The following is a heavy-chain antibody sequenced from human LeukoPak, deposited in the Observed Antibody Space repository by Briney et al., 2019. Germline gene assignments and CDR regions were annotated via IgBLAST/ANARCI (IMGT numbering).Heavy chain of an antibody. D-gene: IGHD2-2*01. V-gene: IGHV3-30*03. CDR2: ISYDGSNK. CDR1: GFTFSSYS. Sequence: GGSLRLSCAASGFTFSSYSMNWVRQAPGKGLEWVAVISYDGSNKYYADSVKGRFTISRDNAKNSLYLQMNSLRAEDTAVYYCARDNGVSEYQLLSYYYYMDVWGKGTTVTVSS. J-gene: IGHJ6*03. CDR3: ARDNGVSEYQLLSYYYYMDV.